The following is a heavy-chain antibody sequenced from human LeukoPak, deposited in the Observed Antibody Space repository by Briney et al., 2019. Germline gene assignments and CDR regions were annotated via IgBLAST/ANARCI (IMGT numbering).Heavy chain of an antibody. V-gene: IGHV1-69*13. J-gene: IGHJ3*02. Sequence: SVKVSCKASGGTFSSYAISWVRQAPGQGLEWMGGIIPIFGTANYAQKFQGRVMITADESTSTAYMELSSLRSEDTAVYYCARGGIVGANGTFDIWGQGTMVTVSS. CDR3: ARGGIVGANGTFDI. D-gene: IGHD1-26*01. CDR2: IIPIFGTA. CDR1: GGTFSSYA.